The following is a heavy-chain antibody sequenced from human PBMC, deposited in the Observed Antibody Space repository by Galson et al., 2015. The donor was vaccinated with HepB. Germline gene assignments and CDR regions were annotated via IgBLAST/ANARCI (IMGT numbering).Heavy chain of an antibody. J-gene: IGHJ5*02. Sequence: SVKVSCKASGYTFTSYGISWVRQAPGQGLEWMGWISAYNGNTNYAQKLQGRVTMTTDTSTSTAYMELRSLRSDGTAVYYCARMTRSSSWSNWFDPWGQGTLVTVSS. D-gene: IGHD6-13*01. CDR2: ISAYNGNT. V-gene: IGHV1-18*01. CDR1: GYTFTSYG. CDR3: ARMTRSSSWSNWFDP.